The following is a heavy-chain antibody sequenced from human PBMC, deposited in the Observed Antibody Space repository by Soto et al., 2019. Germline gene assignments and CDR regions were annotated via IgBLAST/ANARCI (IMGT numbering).Heavy chain of an antibody. CDR1: GGSISSGGYY. CDR2: IYYSGST. CDR3: ARDQRSWYNWFDP. D-gene: IGHD6-13*01. V-gene: IGHV4-31*03. Sequence: SETLSLTCTVSGGSISSGGYYWSWIRQHPGKGLEWIGYIYYSGSTYYNPSLKSRVTISVDTSKNQFSLKLSSVTAADTAVYYCARDQRSWYNWFDPWGQGTLVPVSS. J-gene: IGHJ5*02.